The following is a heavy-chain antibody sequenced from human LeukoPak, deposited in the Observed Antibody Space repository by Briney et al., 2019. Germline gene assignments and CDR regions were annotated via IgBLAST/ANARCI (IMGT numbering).Heavy chain of an antibody. CDR1: VFSFGGYA. V-gene: IGHV3-9*03. CDR2: ISWNNGDL. CDR3: VRGPGMAVEKRYFDY. D-gene: IGHD6-19*01. J-gene: IGHJ4*02. Sequence: GGSLRLSCVASVFSFGGYAMHWVREPPGKGLEWVSGISWNNGDLHYADSVRGRFTISRDDAKNSLYLQMNSLRVEDMALYYCVRGPGMAVEKRYFDYWGQGTLVTVSS.